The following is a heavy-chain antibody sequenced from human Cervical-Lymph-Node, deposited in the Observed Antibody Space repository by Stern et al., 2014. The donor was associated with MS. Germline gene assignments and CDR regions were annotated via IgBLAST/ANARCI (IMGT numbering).Heavy chain of an antibody. CDR3: ARGRSGSYDSNHDAFDI. CDR1: GFTFSSYW. J-gene: IGHJ3*02. V-gene: IGHV3-74*02. CDR2: INRDGNIT. Sequence: EVQLVESGGGLVQPGGSLRLSCAASGFTFSSYWMHWVRQAPGKGLVWVSRINRDGNITNYADSVKGRFTISRDSAKNTLYLQMNSLRAEDTAVYYCARGRSGSYDSNHDAFDIWGQGTMVTVSS. D-gene: IGHD1-26*01.